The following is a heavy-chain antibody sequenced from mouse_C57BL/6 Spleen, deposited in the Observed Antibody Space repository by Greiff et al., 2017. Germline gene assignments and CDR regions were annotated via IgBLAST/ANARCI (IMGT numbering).Heavy chain of an antibody. CDR1: GFTFSDYY. V-gene: IGHV5-12*01. J-gene: IGHJ4*01. Sequence: EVKLVESGGGLVQPGGSLKLSCAASGFTFSDYYMYWVRQTPEKRLEWVAYISNGGGSTYYPDTVKGRFTISRDNAKNTLYLQMSRLKSEDTAMYYCARPETAQATRNAMDYWGQGTSVTVSS. D-gene: IGHD3-2*02. CDR2: ISNGGGST. CDR3: ARPETAQATRNAMDY.